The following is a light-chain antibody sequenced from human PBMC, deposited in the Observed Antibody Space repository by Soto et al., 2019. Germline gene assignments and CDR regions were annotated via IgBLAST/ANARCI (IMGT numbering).Light chain of an antibody. CDR3: QQYNSYPWT. J-gene: IGKJ1*01. V-gene: IGKV1-5*03. Sequence: DIQMTQSPSTLSAYVGDRVTITCRASQSISSWLAWYQHKPGKAPNLLIYKASSLESGVPSRFSGSGSGTEFILTISSLQPDDFATYYCQQYNSYPWTFGQGTKVEIK. CDR2: KAS. CDR1: QSISSW.